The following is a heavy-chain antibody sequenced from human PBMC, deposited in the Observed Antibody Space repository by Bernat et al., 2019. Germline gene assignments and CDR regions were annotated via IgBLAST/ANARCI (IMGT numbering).Heavy chain of an antibody. V-gene: IGHV4-34*01. J-gene: IGHJ4*02. CDR3: ARGNVAARPGQLGY. Sequence: QVQLQPWGAGLLKPSETLSLTCAVYGGSFSGYYWSWIRQPPGKGLEWIGEINHSGSTNYNPSLKSRFTISVDTSKNQFSLKLSSVTDADTAVYYCARGNVAARPGQLGYWGQGTLVTVSS. CDR2: INHSGST. CDR1: GGSFSGYY. D-gene: IGHD6-6*01.